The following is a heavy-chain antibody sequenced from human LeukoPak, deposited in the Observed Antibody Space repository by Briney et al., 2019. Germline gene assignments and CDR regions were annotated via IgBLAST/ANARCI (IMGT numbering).Heavy chain of an antibody. D-gene: IGHD5-18*01. CDR1: GGTFSSYA. J-gene: IGHJ4*02. V-gene: IGHV1-69*05. Sequence: SVKVSCKASGGTFSSYAISWVRQAPGQGLEWMGRIIPIFGTANYAQKFQGRVTITTGESTSTAYMELSSLRSEDTGVYYCARDTSDTAMGHWGQGTLVTVSS. CDR2: IIPIFGTA. CDR3: ARDTSDTAMGH.